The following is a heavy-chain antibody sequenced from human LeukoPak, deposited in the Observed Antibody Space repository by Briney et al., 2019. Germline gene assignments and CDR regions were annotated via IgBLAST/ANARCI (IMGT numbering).Heavy chain of an antibody. CDR2: MNPNSGNT. CDR1: GYTFTSYD. D-gene: IGHD3-9*01. J-gene: IGHJ3*02. V-gene: IGHV1-8*01. Sequence: GASVKVSCKASGYTFTSYDINWERQATGQGLEWMGWMNPNSGNTGYAQKFQGRVTMTRNTSISTAYMELSSLRSEDTAVYYCAIYDILTGFRAFDIWGQGTMVTVSS. CDR3: AIYDILTGFRAFDI.